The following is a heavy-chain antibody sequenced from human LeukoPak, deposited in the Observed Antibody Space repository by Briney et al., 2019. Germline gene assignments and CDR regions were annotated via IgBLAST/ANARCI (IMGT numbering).Heavy chain of an antibody. CDR3: ARERGWLDAFDV. J-gene: IGHJ3*01. CDR2: IYYSGST. D-gene: IGHD6-19*01. CDR1: GGSTSSGGYY. Sequence: SETLSLTCTVSGGSTSSGGYYWSWIRHHPGKGREWVGNIYYSGSTYYNPSLESRVTISVDTSKNQFSLKRSSVTAADTAVYYCARERGWLDAFDVWGQGTMVTVSS. V-gene: IGHV4-31*03.